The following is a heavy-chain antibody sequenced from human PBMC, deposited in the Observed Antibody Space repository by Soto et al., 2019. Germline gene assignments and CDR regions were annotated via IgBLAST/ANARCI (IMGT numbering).Heavy chain of an antibody. J-gene: IGHJ4*02. D-gene: IGHD3-22*01. Sequence: GASVKVSCKASGGTFSSYAISWVRQAPGQGLEWMGGIIPIFGTANYAQKFQGRVTITADKSTSTAYMELSSLRSEDTAVYYCLLTTYYYDSSGYPYFDYWGQGTLVTVSS. V-gene: IGHV1-69*06. CDR1: GGTFSSYA. CDR2: IIPIFGTA. CDR3: LLTTYYYDSSGYPYFDY.